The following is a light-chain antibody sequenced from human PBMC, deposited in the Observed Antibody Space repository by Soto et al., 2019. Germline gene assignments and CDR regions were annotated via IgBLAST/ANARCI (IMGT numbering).Light chain of an antibody. CDR3: QQAHTFPFP. CDR1: QGITVW. Sequence: DIQMTQSPSSVSASVGSTVTITCRASQGITVWLAWYQQRPGKAPKLLIYGATGLQSGVPSRFRGGGSGADFTLTITNLQPEDFATYYGQQAHTFPFPFGPGTKVDV. CDR2: GAT. V-gene: IGKV1D-12*01. J-gene: IGKJ3*01.